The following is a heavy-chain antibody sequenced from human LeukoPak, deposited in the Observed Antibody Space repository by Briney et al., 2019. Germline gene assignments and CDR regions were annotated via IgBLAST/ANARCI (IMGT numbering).Heavy chain of an antibody. Sequence: SETLSLTCNVSGGSISSYSWSWIRQPPGKGREWIGDVYYSGSTNYNPSLKSRVTISVDTSKNQFSLKLSSVTAADTAVYYCARHGRRWGSGWYYFDYWGQGTLVTVSS. CDR2: VYYSGST. D-gene: IGHD6-19*01. CDR3: ARHGRRWGSGWYYFDY. J-gene: IGHJ4*02. V-gene: IGHV4-59*08. CDR1: GGSISSYS.